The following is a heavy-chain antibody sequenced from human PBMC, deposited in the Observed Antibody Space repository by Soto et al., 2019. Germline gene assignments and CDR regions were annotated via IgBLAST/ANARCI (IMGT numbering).Heavy chain of an antibody. Sequence: GGSLRLSCTVSGFTFSDYSMNWVRQAPGKGLQWVSLISGSGSAMTYADSVKGRFTISRDNAKNSVFLQMDNLSAEDTAVYYCARDYCETAVCPWGGFEPWGQGTLVTVLL. CDR2: ISGSGSAM. CDR3: ARDYCETAVCPWGGFEP. CDR1: GFTFSDYS. J-gene: IGHJ5*02. V-gene: IGHV3-21*01. D-gene: IGHD3-16*01.